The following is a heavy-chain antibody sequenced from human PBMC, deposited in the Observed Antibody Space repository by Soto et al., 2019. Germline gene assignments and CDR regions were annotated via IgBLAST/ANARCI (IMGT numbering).Heavy chain of an antibody. Sequence: QMQLVQSGPEVKKPGTSVKVSCKASGFTFTSSAMQWVRQARGQRLEWIGWIVVGSGNTNYAQKFQERVTITRDMSTSTAYMELSSLRSEDTAVYYCAAGYYYGSGSPFYGMDVWGQGTTVTVSS. CDR2: IVVGSGNT. D-gene: IGHD3-10*01. V-gene: IGHV1-58*02. J-gene: IGHJ6*02. CDR1: GFTFTSSA. CDR3: AAGYYYGSGSPFYGMDV.